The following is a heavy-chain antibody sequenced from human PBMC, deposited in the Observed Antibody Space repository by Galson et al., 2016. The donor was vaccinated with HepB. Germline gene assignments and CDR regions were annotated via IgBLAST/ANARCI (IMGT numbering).Heavy chain of an antibody. J-gene: IGHJ4*02. CDR2: ISSGSSYI. Sequence: SLRLSCAASGFTFSSYYMNWVRQAPGKGLEWVSSISSGSSYIYYADSVKGRFTISRDNAKNSLYLQMNSLRAEDTAVYYCARDRDYLLDSWGQGTLVTVSP. CDR3: ARDRDYLLDS. CDR1: GFTFSSYY. D-gene: IGHD5-24*01. V-gene: IGHV3-21*04.